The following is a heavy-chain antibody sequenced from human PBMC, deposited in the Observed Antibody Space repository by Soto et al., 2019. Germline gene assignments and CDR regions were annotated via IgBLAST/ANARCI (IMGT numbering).Heavy chain of an antibody. Sequence: SETLSLTCAVSGGSISSGGYSGSWIRQPPGKGLECIGYIYHSGSTYYSPSLKSRVTISVDRSKNQFSLKLSSVTAADTAVYYCARGPPLGYWGQGTLVPVSS. CDR1: GGSISSGGYS. CDR3: ARGPPLGY. J-gene: IGHJ4*02. V-gene: IGHV4-30-2*01. CDR2: IYHSGST.